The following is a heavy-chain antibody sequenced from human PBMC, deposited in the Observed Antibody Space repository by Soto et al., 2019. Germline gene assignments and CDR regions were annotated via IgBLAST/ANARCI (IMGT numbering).Heavy chain of an antibody. CDR1: GFTFSSYS. Sequence: GGSLRLSCAAPGFTFSSYSMNWVRQAPGKGLEWVSSISSSSSYIYYADSVKGRFTISRDNAKNSLYLQMNSLRAEDTAVYYCARDDSQVMDVWGQGTTVTVSS. D-gene: IGHD3-22*01. V-gene: IGHV3-21*01. CDR3: ARDDSQVMDV. J-gene: IGHJ6*02. CDR2: ISSSSSYI.